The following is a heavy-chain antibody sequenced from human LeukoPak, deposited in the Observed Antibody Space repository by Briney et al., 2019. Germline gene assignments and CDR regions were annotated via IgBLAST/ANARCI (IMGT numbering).Heavy chain of an antibody. CDR3: AREERAAAGLDY. Sequence: GGSLRLSCAASGFTFSSYWMHWVRQAPGKGLVWVSRINSDGSSTSYADSVKGRFSISRDNAKNTLYLQMNSLRAEDTAVYCCAREERAAAGLDYWGQGTLVTVSS. CDR2: INSDGSST. CDR1: GFTFSSYW. D-gene: IGHD6-13*01. J-gene: IGHJ4*02. V-gene: IGHV3-74*01.